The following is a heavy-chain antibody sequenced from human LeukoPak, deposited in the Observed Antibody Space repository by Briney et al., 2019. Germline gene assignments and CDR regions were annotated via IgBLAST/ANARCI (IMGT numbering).Heavy chain of an antibody. CDR3: ARSSPYTFMVY. CDR2: IWYDGTKK. V-gene: IGHV3-33*08. Sequence: GGSLRLSCATSGFTFRNYGMHWVRQAPGKGLEWVAIIWYDGTKKYYADSVKGRFTISRDSSKNTLYLQMNSLSAEDTAMYYCARSSPYTFMVYWGQGTLVTVSS. D-gene: IGHD5-18*01. J-gene: IGHJ4*02. CDR1: GFTFRNYG.